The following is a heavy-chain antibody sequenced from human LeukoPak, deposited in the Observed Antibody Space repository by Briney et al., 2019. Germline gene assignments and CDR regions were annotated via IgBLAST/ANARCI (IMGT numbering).Heavy chain of an antibody. CDR3: ARVGSYYDYVWGSYRYLDY. CDR2: IYYSGST. CDR1: GGSISSYY. J-gene: IGHJ4*02. Sequence: SETLSLTCTVSGGSISSYYWSWIRQPPGKGLEWIGYIYYSGSTNYNPSLKSRVTISVDTSKNQFSLKLNSVTAADTAVYYCARVGSYYDYVWGSYRYLDYWGQGTLVTVSS. D-gene: IGHD3-16*02. V-gene: IGHV4-59*01.